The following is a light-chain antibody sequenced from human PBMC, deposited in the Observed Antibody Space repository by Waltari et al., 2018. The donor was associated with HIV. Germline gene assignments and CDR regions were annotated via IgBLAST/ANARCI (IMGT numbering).Light chain of an antibody. CDR1: SGSIASDS. J-gene: IGLJ2*01. V-gene: IGLV6-57*04. Sequence: NFMLTQPHSVSESPGKTVTISCTRSSGSIASDSVQWLQRRPGSVPTTVIFGPSQRPSGVPDRCSCSIDSSSNSASLTISGLKSEDGADYYCQSYDGNNHVVFGGGTKLTVL. CDR3: QSYDGNNHVV. CDR2: GPS.